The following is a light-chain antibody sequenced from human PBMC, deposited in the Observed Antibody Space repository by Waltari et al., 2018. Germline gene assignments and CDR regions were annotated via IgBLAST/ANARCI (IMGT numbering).Light chain of an antibody. J-gene: IGLJ3*02. Sequence: QSVLTQPPSVSGAPGQRVTISCTGSSSNIGAGYDVHWHQHLPGTAPKLLIHGNNNRPSGVPDRFSGSRSGTSASLAITGLQAEDEADYYCQSYDSSLSGWVFGGGTKLTVL. CDR2: GNN. CDR1: SSNIGAGYD. V-gene: IGLV1-40*01. CDR3: QSYDSSLSGWV.